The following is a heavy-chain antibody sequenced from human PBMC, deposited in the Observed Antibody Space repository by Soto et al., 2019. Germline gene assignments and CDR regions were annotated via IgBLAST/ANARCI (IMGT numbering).Heavy chain of an antibody. CDR3: ARVLRALTPSRGYSYGRLPEYYYYMDV. V-gene: IGHV4-30-4*01. CDR1: GGSISSGDYY. CDR2: IYYSGST. J-gene: IGHJ6*03. Sequence: PSETLSLTCTVSGGSISSGDYYWSWIHQPPGKGLEWIGYIYYSGSTNYNPSLKSRVTISVDTSKNQFSLKLSSVTAADTAVYYCARVLRALTPSRGYSYGRLPEYYYYMDVWGKGTTVTVSS. D-gene: IGHD5-18*01.